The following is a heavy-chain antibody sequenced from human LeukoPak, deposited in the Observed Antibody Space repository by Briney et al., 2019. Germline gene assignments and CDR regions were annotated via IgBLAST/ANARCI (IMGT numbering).Heavy chain of an antibody. Sequence: PGRSLRLSCAASGFTFSSYGMHWVRQAPGKGLEWVAVISYDGSNKYYADSVKGRFTISRDNSKNTLYLQMNSLRAEDTAVYYCAKDPEMATIAGHYFDYWGQGTLVTVSS. D-gene: IGHD5-24*01. J-gene: IGHJ4*02. CDR3: AKDPEMATIAGHYFDY. CDR2: ISYDGSNK. V-gene: IGHV3-30*18. CDR1: GFTFSSYG.